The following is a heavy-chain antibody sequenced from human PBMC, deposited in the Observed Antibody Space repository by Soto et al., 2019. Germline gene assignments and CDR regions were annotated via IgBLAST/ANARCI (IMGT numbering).Heavy chain of an antibody. Sequence: GESLKISCKGSGYNFHTYWIAWVRQMPGKGLEWMGYIYPHDSDTRYSPSFRGQVTISADKSINTAYLQWTSLKASDTAIYFCARPTDYHYGMQVWGQGTTVTVSS. J-gene: IGHJ6*02. CDR3: ARPTDYHYGMQV. V-gene: IGHV5-51*01. CDR2: IYPHDSDT. CDR1: GYNFHTYW. D-gene: IGHD4-17*01.